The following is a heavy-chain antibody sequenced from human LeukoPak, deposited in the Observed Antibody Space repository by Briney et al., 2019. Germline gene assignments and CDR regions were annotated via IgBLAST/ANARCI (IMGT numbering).Heavy chain of an antibody. CDR3: AKGPSYYYYMDV. J-gene: IGHJ6*03. V-gene: IGHV3-9*03. CDR2: ISWNSGSI. CDR1: GFTFYDYA. Sequence: GRSLRLSCAASGFTFYDYAMHWVREAPGRGLEWVSGISWNSGSIGYADSVKGQFTISRDNAKNSLYLQMNSLRAEDMALYYCAKGPSYYYYMDVWGKGTTVTVS.